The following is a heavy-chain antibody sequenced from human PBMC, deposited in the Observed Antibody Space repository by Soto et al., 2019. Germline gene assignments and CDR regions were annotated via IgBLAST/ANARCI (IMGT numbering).Heavy chain of an antibody. CDR1: GFTFTYVW. J-gene: IGHJ3*02. CDR3: AADRYCSSNTCPGAFDI. CDR2: IKRKSDGETT. Sequence: VQLVESGGDSVKPGGSLRLSCAASGFTFTYVWMTWVRQAPGKGLEWVGRIKRKSDGETTDYAAPVKGRFTISRDDSKNTLYLEMNSLKTDDTAVYYCAADRYCSSNTCPGAFDIWGQGTMVRVSA. D-gene: IGHD2-2*01. V-gene: IGHV3-15*01.